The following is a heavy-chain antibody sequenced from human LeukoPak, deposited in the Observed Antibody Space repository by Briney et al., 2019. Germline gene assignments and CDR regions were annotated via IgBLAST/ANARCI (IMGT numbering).Heavy chain of an antibody. CDR3: ERSSYYYDSSGYNPDY. V-gene: IGHV1-46*01. J-gene: IGHJ4*02. CDR1: VYTFIKYY. CDR2: INPSSYST. Sequence: ASVKVSFKASVYTFIKYYMHWVRQAPGHGLEWVGIINPSSYSTSYAQKFQGRVTMTRDTSTSTVYMQLSSLRSDDTAVHDCERSSYYYDSSGYNPDYWGQGTLVTVSS. D-gene: IGHD3-22*01.